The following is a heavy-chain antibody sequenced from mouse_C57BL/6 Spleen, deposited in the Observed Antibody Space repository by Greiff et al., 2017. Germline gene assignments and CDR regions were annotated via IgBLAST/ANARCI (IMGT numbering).Heavy chain of an antibody. Sequence: QVQLQQSGAELVKPGASVKMSCKASGYTFTSYWITCVKQRPGQGLEWIGDIYPGSGSTNYNEKFKSKATLTVDTSSSTAYMQLSSLTSEDSAVYYCARSGDGYYLYAMDYWGQGTSVTVSS. J-gene: IGHJ4*01. D-gene: IGHD2-3*01. CDR1: GYTFTSYW. CDR2: IYPGSGST. V-gene: IGHV1-55*01. CDR3: ARSGDGYYLYAMDY.